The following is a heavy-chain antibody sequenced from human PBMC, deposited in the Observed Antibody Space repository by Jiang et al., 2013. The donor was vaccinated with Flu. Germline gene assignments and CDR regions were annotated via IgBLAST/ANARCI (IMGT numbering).Heavy chain of an antibody. D-gene: IGHD2-2*01. J-gene: IGHJ5*02. Sequence: VLLKPSETLSLTCAVYGGSFSGYYWSWIRQPPGKELEWIGEINHSGSTYYNPSLKSRVTISVDTSKKQFSLKLSSVTAAETAVYYCATARDIVVVPAGGWFAPWGQGTLVTVSS. CDR1: GGSFSGYY. V-gene: IGHV4-34*01. CDR2: INHSGST. CDR3: ATARDIVVVPAGGWFAP.